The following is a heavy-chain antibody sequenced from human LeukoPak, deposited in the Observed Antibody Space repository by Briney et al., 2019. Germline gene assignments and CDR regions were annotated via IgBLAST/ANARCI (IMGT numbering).Heavy chain of an antibody. J-gene: IGHJ3*02. CDR1: GFTFSSYG. Sequence: GRSLRLSCAASGFTFSSYGMHWVRQAPGKGLEWVAVISYDGSNKYYADSVKGRFTISRDNSKNTLYLQMNSLRAEDTAVYYCAKGTPMSSLYGDYSYAFDIWGQGTMVTVSS. CDR2: ISYDGSNK. D-gene: IGHD4-17*01. V-gene: IGHV3-30*18. CDR3: AKGTPMSSLYGDYSYAFDI.